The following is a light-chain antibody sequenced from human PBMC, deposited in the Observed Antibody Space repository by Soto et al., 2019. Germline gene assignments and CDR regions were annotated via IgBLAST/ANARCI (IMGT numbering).Light chain of an antibody. CDR3: SSYTSTSTLYV. CDR2: DVS. V-gene: IGLV2-14*03. CDR1: SSDIGGYNY. J-gene: IGLJ1*01. Sequence: QSALTQPASLSGSPGQSITISCTGTSSDIGGYNYVSWYQQLPGKVPKLIIYDVSNRPSGVSDRFSGSKSGNAASLTISGLQAEDAADYYCSSYTSTSTLYVFGTGTKLTVL.